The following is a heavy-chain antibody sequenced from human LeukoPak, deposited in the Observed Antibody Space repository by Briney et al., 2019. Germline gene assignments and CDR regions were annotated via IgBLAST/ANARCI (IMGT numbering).Heavy chain of an antibody. CDR1: GFTVFSNY. CDR3: ARVIPAIHFGC. CDR2: IYSDGST. Sequence: VGSLRIFCAASGFTVFSNYMSWVRQAPGKGLEWVSFIYSDGSTYYADSVKGRFTISKDNSKNTMFLQMNSLRAEDTAVYYCARVIPAIHFGCWGQGKLVTVSS. V-gene: IGHV3-66*01. J-gene: IGHJ4*02. D-gene: IGHD2-2*01.